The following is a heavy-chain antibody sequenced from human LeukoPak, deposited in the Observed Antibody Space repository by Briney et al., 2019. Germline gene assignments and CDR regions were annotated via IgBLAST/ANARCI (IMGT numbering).Heavy chain of an antibody. V-gene: IGHV4-34*01. Sequence: PSETLSLTCAVYGGSFSGYYWSWIRQPPGKGVEWVGEINHSGSTNYNPSLKSRVTISVDTSKNQFSLKLSSVTAADTAVYYCARGKYSYGYSYRSYGMDVWGQGTTVTVSS. CDR2: INHSGST. CDR3: ARGKYSYGYSYRSYGMDV. D-gene: IGHD5-18*01. J-gene: IGHJ6*02. CDR1: GGSFSGYY.